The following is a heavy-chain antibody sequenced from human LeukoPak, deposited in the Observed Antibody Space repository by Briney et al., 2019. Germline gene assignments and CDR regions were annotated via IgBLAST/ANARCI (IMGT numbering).Heavy chain of an antibody. CDR3: ARGYCSGHSCYEFDY. J-gene: IGHJ4*02. CDR1: GFTVSSNY. V-gene: IGHV3-66*02. Sequence: GGSLSLSCAASGFTVSSNYMTWVRQAPGKGLEWVSIIYSGGSTFYADSVKGRFTISRDNSKNTLYLQMNSLRAEDTAVYYCARGYCSGHSCYEFDYWGQGTLVTVSS. CDR2: IYSGGST. D-gene: IGHD2-15*01.